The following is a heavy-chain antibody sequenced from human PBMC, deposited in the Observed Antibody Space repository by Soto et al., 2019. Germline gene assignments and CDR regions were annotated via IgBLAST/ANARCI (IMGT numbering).Heavy chain of an antibody. J-gene: IGHJ5*02. V-gene: IGHV1-69*01. CDR3: AGASDSTWYNWLDP. CDR1: GGNFSSNG. Sequence: QVQLVQSGAEVKKPGSSVKVSCKASGGNFSSNGIRWVRQAPGQGLEFMGGIIPTFGTTNYAHKFRGRVTITADESTGTAYMELSSLRSDDTAVYYCAGASDSTWYNWLDPWGQGTLVTVSS. D-gene: IGHD4-4*01. CDR2: IIPTFGTT.